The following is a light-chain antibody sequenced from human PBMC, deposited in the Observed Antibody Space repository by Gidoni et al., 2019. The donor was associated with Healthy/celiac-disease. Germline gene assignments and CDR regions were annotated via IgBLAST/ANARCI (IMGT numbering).Light chain of an antibody. CDR1: QSVSSSY. CDR2: GAS. J-gene: IGKJ1*01. CDR3: QQYGSS. Sequence: EIVLTQSPGTLSLSPGERAPLSCRASQSVSSSYLAWYQQKPGQAPRLLIYGASSRATGIPDRFSGSGSGTDFTLTISRLEPEDFAVYYCQQYGSSFGQGTKVEIK. V-gene: IGKV3-20*01.